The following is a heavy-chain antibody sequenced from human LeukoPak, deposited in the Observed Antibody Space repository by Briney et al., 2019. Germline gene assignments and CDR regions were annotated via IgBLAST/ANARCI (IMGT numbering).Heavy chain of an antibody. D-gene: IGHD1-7*01. CDR2: ISGSGGST. V-gene: IGHV3-23*01. Sequence: GGSLRLSCAASGFTFRSYAMSWVRQSAGKGLEWVSGISGSGGSTYYADSVKGRFTVSRDNSKNTLYLQMSSLRAEDTAVYYCAKDERNWNYNLASQTYDWGQGTLVTVSS. CDR3: AKDERNWNYNLASQTYD. CDR1: GFTFRSYA. J-gene: IGHJ4*02.